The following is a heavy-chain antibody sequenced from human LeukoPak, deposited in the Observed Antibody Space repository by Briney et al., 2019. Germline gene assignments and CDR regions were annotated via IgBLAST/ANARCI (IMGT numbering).Heavy chain of an antibody. J-gene: IGHJ4*02. Sequence: SGGSLRLSCAASGFTVSSNFMTWVRQAPGKGLEWVSVIYSGSSTYYADSVKGRFTISRDNSKNTPYLQMNSLRAEDTAVYYCARDRAIFGVGYFDYWGQGTLVTVSS. CDR2: IYSGSST. CDR3: ARDRAIFGVGYFDY. CDR1: GFTVSSNF. D-gene: IGHD3-3*01. V-gene: IGHV3-53*01.